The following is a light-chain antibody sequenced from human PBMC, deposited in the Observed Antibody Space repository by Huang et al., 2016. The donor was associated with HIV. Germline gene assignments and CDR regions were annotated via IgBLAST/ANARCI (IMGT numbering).Light chain of an antibody. J-gene: IGKJ4*01. V-gene: IGKV1-39*01. CDR3: QQSRSLPRT. CDR1: ENIVYS. CDR2: AAS. Sequence: DIQLTQSPSSLSASVGDGITITCRASENIVYSLSWFRQRPGRAPEALIYAASRLHAGVPSKCRATGSGTNFTLSIDGLGPEDVATYYCQQSRSLPRTYGGGTKVDI.